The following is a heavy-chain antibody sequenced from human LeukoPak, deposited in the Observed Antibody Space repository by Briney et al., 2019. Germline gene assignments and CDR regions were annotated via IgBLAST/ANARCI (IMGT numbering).Heavy chain of an antibody. D-gene: IGHD6-13*01. Sequence: QPGGSLRLSCAASGFTFSSYWMSWVRQAPGKGLEWVANIKQDGSEKYYVDSVKGRFIISRDNAKNSLYLQMNSLRAEDTAVYYCARERQQLALYYYYYYMDVWGKGTTVTVSS. CDR2: IKQDGSEK. CDR1: GFTFSSYW. J-gene: IGHJ6*03. V-gene: IGHV3-7*01. CDR3: ARERQQLALYYYYYYMDV.